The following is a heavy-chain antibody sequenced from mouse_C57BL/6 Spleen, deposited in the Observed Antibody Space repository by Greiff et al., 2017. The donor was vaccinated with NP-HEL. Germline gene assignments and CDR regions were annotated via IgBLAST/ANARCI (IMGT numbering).Heavy chain of an antibody. D-gene: IGHD2-1*01. CDR3: ARSSAHYRNAIDY. V-gene: IGHV1-59*01. CDR1: GYTFTSYW. Sequence: VQLQQPGAELVRPGASVKLSCKASGYTFTSYWMHWVKQRPGQGLEWIGVIDPADSYTNYNQKFKGKATLTVDTSSSKAYMQLSSLTSEDSAVYYCARSSAHYRNAIDYWGQGTTVTVSS. J-gene: IGHJ2*01. CDR2: IDPADSYT.